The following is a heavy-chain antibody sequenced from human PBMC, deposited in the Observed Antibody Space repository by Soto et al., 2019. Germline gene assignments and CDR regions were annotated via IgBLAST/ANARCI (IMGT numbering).Heavy chain of an antibody. J-gene: IGHJ4*02. D-gene: IGHD2-2*01. CDR1: GGSISSGCYY. CDR3: AWASRLPAAMFDY. Sequence: QVQLQESGPGLVKPSQTLSLTCTVSGGSISSGCYYWSWLRQHPGKGLEWIGYIYYSGSNYYNPFLKSRVTIAVDTSKNQFSPKLSSVTAEDTAVYCCAWASRLPAAMFDYWGQGTLVTVSS. V-gene: IGHV4-31*03. CDR2: IYYSGSN.